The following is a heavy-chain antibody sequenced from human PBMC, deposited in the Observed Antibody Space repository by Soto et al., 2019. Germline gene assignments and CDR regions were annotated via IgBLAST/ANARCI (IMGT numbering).Heavy chain of an antibody. CDR3: ARDRRITGTYYYYGMDV. CDR2: IIPIFGTA. J-gene: IGHJ6*04. D-gene: IGHD1-20*01. Sequence: QVQLVQSGAEVKKPGSSVKVSCKASGGTFSSYAISWVRQAPGQGLEWMGGIIPIFGTANYAQKFQGRVTITADVSTSTAYMELSSLRSEDTAGYYCARDRRITGTYYYYGMDVWGKGTTVTVSS. V-gene: IGHV1-69*01. CDR1: GGTFSSYA.